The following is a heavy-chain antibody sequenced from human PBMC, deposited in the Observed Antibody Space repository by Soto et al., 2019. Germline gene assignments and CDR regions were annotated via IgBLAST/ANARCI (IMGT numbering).Heavy chain of an antibody. V-gene: IGHV1-18*01. CDR3: ARDEYYYDSSGNYLYYFDY. J-gene: IGHJ4*02. D-gene: IGHD3-22*01. CDR1: GYTFTSYG. Sequence: APVKVSCKASGYTFTSYGISWVRKAPGQGLEWMGWISAYNGNTNYAQKLQGRVTMTTDTSTSTAYMEPRSLRSDDTAVYYCARDEYYYDSSGNYLYYFDYWGQGTLVTVSS. CDR2: ISAYNGNT.